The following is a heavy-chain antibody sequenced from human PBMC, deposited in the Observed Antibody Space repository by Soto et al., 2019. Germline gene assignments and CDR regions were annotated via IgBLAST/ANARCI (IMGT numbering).Heavy chain of an antibody. CDR3: ARALRGIMVYALACDY. CDR1: GFTFISYS. V-gene: IGHV3-21*01. D-gene: IGHD2-8*01. CDR2: ISSSSSYI. J-gene: IGHJ4*02. Sequence: EVQLVESGGGLVKPGGALRLSCAASGFTFISYSMNWVRQAPGKGLEWVSSISSSSSYIYFADSVKGRFTISRDNAKNARYLQMNSLRVEDTAVYYCARALRGIMVYALACDYWGQGTLVTVSS.